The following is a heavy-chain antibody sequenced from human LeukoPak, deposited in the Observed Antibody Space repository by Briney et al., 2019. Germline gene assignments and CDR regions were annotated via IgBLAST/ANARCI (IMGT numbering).Heavy chain of an antibody. V-gene: IGHV4-34*01. D-gene: IGHD4-17*01. J-gene: IGHJ6*02. CDR3: ARIEDYGDYRNYYYGMDV. CDR1: GGSFSGYY. Sequence: SETLSLTCAVYGGSFSGYYWSWIRQPPGKGLEWIGEINHSGSTNCNPSLKSRVTISVDTSKNQFSLKLSSVTAADTAVYYCARIEDYGDYRNYYYGMDVWGQGTTVTVSS. CDR2: INHSGST.